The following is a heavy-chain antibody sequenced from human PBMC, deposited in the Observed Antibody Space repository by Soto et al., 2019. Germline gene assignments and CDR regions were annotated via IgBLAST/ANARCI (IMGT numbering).Heavy chain of an antibody. J-gene: IGHJ6*02. CDR2: ISAYDSDIT. V-gene: IGHV1-18*04. Sequence: ASVKVSCKTSGYTFTDNGITWVRQSPGQGLEWMGWISAYDSDITHYTQHLQGRLTMTTDTSTSTAYMELRSVTSDDTAVYYCARQSGYYYFYGMDVWGQGTTVTVSS. CDR1: GYTFTDNG. CDR3: ARQSGYYYFYGMDV. D-gene: IGHD3-3*01.